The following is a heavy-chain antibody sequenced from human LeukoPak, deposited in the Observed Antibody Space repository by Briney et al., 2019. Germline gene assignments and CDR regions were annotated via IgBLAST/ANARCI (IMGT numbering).Heavy chain of an antibody. V-gene: IGHV3-23*01. CDR2: ISGSGGST. CDR1: GFTFSSYA. D-gene: IGHD2-2*02. J-gene: IGHJ4*02. CDR3: AKDQNQPLLYNFDY. Sequence: GGSLRLSCAASGFTFSSYAMSWVRQAPGKGLEWVSAISGSGGSTYYADSVKGRFTISRDNSNNTLYLQMNSLRAEDTAVYYCAKDQNQPLLYNFDYWGQGTLVTVSS.